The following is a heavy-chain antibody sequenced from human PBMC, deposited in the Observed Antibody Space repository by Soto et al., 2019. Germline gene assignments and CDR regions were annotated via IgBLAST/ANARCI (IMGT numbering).Heavy chain of an antibody. CDR3: ATYCSSTSCESSYYYYGMDV. CDR1: VGTFSSSA. D-gene: IGHD2-2*01. Sequence: QVQLVQSGAEVKKPGSSVKVSCKASVGTFSSSAISWVRQAPGQGLEWMGGIIPIFGTANYAQQFQGRVTITEDKSTSTAYMELSSLRSEDTAVYYCATYCSSTSCESSYYYYGMDVWGQGTTVTVSS. CDR2: IIPIFGTA. V-gene: IGHV1-69*06. J-gene: IGHJ6*02.